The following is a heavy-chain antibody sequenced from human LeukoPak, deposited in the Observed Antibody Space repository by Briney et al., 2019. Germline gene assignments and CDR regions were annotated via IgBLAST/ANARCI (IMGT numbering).Heavy chain of an antibody. CDR1: GFTFSNAW. J-gene: IGHJ6*02. V-gene: IGHV3-15*01. CDR3: TTDLNYYDSSFYYYYGMDV. D-gene: IGHD3-22*01. Sequence: PGGSLRLSCAASGFTFSNAWMSWVRQAPGKGLEWVGRIKSKTDGGTTDYAAPVKGRFTISRDDLKNTLYLQMNSLKTEDTAVYYCTTDLNYYDSSFYYYYGMDVWGQGTTVTVSS. CDR2: IKSKTDGGTT.